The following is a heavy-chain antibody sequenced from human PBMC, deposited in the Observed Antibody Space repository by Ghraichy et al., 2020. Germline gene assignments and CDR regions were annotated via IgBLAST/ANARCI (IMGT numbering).Heavy chain of an antibody. Sequence: SLRLSCVASGFSFTNYGIHWVRQAPGKGLEWVAVIWHDGSKIYYGDSVKGRFTISRDSSKNTVYLQMNSLRAEDTAVYYCAREGGYCAGDICFGLFDYWGRGTLVTVSS. V-gene: IGHV3-33*01. J-gene: IGHJ4*02. D-gene: IGHD2-8*02. CDR2: IWHDGSKI. CDR1: GFSFTNYG. CDR3: AREGGYCAGDICFGLFDY.